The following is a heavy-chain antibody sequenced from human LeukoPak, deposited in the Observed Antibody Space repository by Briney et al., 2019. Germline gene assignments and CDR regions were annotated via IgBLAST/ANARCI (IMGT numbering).Heavy chain of an antibody. CDR1: GGSITHYY. Sequence: PSETLSLTCTVSGGSITHYYWSWIRQPPGKGLEWIGYIYYSGSTNYNPSLKSRVTISVDTSTNQFSLKLSSVTAADTAVYFCARGGRLLGKFDYWGQGTLVTVSS. J-gene: IGHJ4*02. CDR3: ARGGRLLGKFDY. D-gene: IGHD3-22*01. V-gene: IGHV4-59*01. CDR2: IYYSGST.